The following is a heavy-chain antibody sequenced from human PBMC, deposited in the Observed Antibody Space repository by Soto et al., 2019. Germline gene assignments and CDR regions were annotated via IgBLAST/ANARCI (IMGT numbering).Heavy chain of an antibody. Sequence: KASETLSLTCAVFGGSISNSNWWTWVRQPPGKGLDWIGEIFHSGSTNYNSSLMGRVTISVDKANNQFSLKLSSVTAEDTAVYYCARSLNLGYWGQGTLVTVSS. CDR1: GGSISNSNW. CDR2: IFHSGST. CDR3: ARSLNLGY. V-gene: IGHV4-4*02. J-gene: IGHJ4*02.